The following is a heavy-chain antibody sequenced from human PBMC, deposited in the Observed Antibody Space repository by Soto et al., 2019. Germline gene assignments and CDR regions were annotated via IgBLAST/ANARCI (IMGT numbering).Heavy chain of an antibody. D-gene: IGHD2-8*01. V-gene: IGHV4-59*08. Sequence: QVQLQESGPGLVKPSETLSLTCTVSGGSISTYYWNWIRQPPGKGLEWIGYIYYGGSANYNPPLKSRVPISVDTSKKQFSLKLSSVTAADTAVYYCARGAHCTNGVCSALDYWGQGTLVTVSS. CDR2: IYYGGSA. J-gene: IGHJ4*02. CDR3: ARGAHCTNGVCSALDY. CDR1: GGSISTYY.